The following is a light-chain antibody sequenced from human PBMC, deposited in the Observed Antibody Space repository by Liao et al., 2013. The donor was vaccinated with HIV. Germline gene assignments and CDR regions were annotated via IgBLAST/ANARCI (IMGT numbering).Light chain of an antibody. CDR3: QAWDNNYFV. CDR1: DLGSKY. J-gene: IGLJ1*01. CDR2: QDA. V-gene: IGLV3-1*01. Sequence: SYELIQPPSVSVSPGQTATITCSGNDLGSKYTSWYQQKPGQSPVLVIYQDARRPSGIPERFSGSNSGNTATLTISGTQSLDEADYYCQAWDNNYFVFGTGTKVTVL.